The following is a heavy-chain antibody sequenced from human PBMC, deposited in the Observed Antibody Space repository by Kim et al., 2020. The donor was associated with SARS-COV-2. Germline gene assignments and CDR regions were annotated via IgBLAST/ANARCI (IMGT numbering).Heavy chain of an antibody. V-gene: IGHV3-30*01. CDR3: ARYRIGGHGAFDV. J-gene: IGHJ3*01. Sequence: NYRRPVEGPFTNSRDNSKNTLYLQINSLSAEDTAVYYCARYRIGGHGAFDVWGQGTRVTVSS. D-gene: IGHD4-4*01.